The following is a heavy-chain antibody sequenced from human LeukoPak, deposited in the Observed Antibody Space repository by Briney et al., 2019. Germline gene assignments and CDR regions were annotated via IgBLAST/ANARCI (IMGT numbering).Heavy chain of an antibody. Sequence: GGSLRLSCAASGFTFSSYGMHWVRQAPGKGLEWVAVISYDGSNKYYADSVKGRFTISRDNSKNTLYPQMNSLRAEDTAVYYCAKGGHHFDYWGQGTLVTVSS. CDR2: ISYDGSNK. J-gene: IGHJ4*02. CDR1: GFTFSSYG. V-gene: IGHV3-30*18. CDR3: AKGGHHFDY.